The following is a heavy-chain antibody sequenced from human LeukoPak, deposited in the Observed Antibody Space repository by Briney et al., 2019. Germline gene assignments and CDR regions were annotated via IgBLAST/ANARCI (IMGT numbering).Heavy chain of an antibody. V-gene: IGHV3-48*01. J-gene: IGHJ5*02. CDR2: ISTGSSAI. CDR3: ARLPVSHWFGP. CDR1: GFTFSSYS. Sequence: PGGSLRLSCAASGFTFSSYSMNWVRQAPGMGLEWVSYISTGSSAIYYADSVKGRFTISRDNAKNSLYLQMNSLGAEDTAVYYCARLPVSHWFGPWGQGTLVTVSS. D-gene: IGHD1-14*01.